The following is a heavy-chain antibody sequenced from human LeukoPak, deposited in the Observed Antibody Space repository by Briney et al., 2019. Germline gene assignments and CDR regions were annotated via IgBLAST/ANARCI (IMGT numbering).Heavy chain of an antibody. CDR3: ARRAGDFDY. Sequence: SETLSLTCTVSGDSLTSYYWSWIRQPPGKGLEWIRYIFYSGSTNYSPSLKSRVTISVDTSQNQYCLKLSSVTAADTAVYYCARRAGDFDYWGQGTLVTVSS. CDR2: IFYSGST. D-gene: IGHD6-19*01. J-gene: IGHJ4*02. CDR1: GDSLTSYY. V-gene: IGHV4-59*08.